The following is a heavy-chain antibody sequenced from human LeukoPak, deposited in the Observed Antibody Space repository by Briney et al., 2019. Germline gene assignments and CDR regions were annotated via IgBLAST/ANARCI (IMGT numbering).Heavy chain of an antibody. D-gene: IGHD4-17*01. J-gene: IGHJ3*01. Sequence: GGSLRLSCAASGLTFRNYAMTWVRQAPGKGLELVSSITGGGIGTSYADSVKGRFTVYRDNSKNTLYLQMNSLRAGDTAVYYCAKDPNGDYVGAFDSWGQGTSVTVSS. CDR2: ITGGGIGT. CDR3: AKDPNGDYVGAFDS. CDR1: GLTFRNYA. V-gene: IGHV3-23*01.